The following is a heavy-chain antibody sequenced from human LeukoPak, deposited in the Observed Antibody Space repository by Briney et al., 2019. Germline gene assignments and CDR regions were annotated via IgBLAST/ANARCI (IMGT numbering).Heavy chain of an antibody. V-gene: IGHV1-2*06. Sequence: GASVKVSCKASGYTLTGYYMHWVRQAPGQGLEWMGRINPNSGGTNYAQKFQGRVTMTRDTSISTAYMELSRLTSDDTAVYYCARDFTTYCSNGLCLDRNWFDPWGQGTLVTVSS. D-gene: IGHD2-8*01. CDR3: ARDFTTYCSNGLCLDRNWFDP. CDR1: GYTLTGYY. CDR2: INPNSGGT. J-gene: IGHJ5*02.